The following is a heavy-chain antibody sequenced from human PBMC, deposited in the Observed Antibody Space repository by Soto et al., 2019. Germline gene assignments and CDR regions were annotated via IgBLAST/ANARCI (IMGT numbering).Heavy chain of an antibody. CDR3: ANGRFLEWLLPDNWFDP. CDR2: ISGSGGST. V-gene: IGHV3-23*01. D-gene: IGHD3-3*01. J-gene: IGHJ5*02. Sequence: GGSLRLSCAASGFTFSSYAMSWVRQAPGKGLEWVSAISGSGGSTYYADSVKGRFTISRDNSKEMLYLQMNSLRAEDTAVYYCANGRFLEWLLPDNWFDPWGQGTLVTVSS. CDR1: GFTFSSYA.